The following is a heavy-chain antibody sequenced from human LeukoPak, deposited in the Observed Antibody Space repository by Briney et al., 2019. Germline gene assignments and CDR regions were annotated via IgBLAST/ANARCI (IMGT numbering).Heavy chain of an antibody. D-gene: IGHD6-13*01. CDR3: ARGGVRSWYY. CDR2: INHSGST. J-gene: IGHJ4*02. CDR1: GGSFSGYY. Sequence: SETLSLTCAVHGGSFSGYYWSWIRQPPGKGLEWIGEINHSGSTNYNPSLKSRVTISVDTSKNQFSLKLSSVTAADTAVYYCARGGVRSWYYWGQGTLVTVSS. V-gene: IGHV4-34*01.